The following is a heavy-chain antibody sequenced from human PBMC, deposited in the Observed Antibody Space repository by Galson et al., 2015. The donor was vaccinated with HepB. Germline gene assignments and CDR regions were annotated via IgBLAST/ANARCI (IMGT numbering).Heavy chain of an antibody. CDR2: ISYDGNSK. CDR1: QFTFSTYA. V-gene: IGHV3-30*04. Sequence: SLRLSCAASQFTFSTYAMHWVRQAPGKGLEWVAVISYDGNSKSYAHSVEGRFTISRDNSKNKLYLQMNSLRAEDTALYYCARDSQGDPFVYWGQGTLVIVSS. CDR3: ARDSQGDPFVY. D-gene: IGHD3-16*01. J-gene: IGHJ4*02.